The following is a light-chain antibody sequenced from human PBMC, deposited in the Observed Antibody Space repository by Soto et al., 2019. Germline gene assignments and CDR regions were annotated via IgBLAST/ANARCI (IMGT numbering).Light chain of an antibody. CDR2: DAS. CDR1: QSVSGF. V-gene: IGKV3-11*01. Sequence: EIVLTQSPATLSLSPGERATLSCRASQSVSGFLVWYQQKAGQAPRLLIYDASNRAAGIPARFSGSGSGTDFTLTISSLEPEDVAVYYCQQRSNWPPTFGQGTKVEIK. J-gene: IGKJ1*01. CDR3: QQRSNWPPT.